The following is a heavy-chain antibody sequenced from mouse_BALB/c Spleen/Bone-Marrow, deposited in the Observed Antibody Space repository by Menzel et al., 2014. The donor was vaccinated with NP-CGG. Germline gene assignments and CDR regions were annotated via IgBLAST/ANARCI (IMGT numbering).Heavy chain of an antibody. CDR1: GYTFSSYW. Sequence: QVQLKESGAELMKPGASVKISCKATGYTFSSYWIEWVKQRPGHGLEWIGEILPGSGSTNYSEKFKGKATFTADTSSNTAYMQLSSLTSEDSAVYYCAREFAYWGQGTLVTVSA. CDR3: AREFAY. V-gene: IGHV1-9*01. CDR2: ILPGSGST. J-gene: IGHJ3*01.